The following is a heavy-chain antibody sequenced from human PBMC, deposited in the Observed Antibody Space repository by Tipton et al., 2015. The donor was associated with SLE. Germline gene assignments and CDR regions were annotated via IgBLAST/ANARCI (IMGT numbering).Heavy chain of an antibody. V-gene: IGHV4-59*08. CDR2: IYDSGST. D-gene: IGHD4-17*01. Sequence: PGLVKPSETLSLACTVSGVSIRTYYWSWIRQPPGKGLEWIGYIYDSGSTSYNPSLKSRVTISEDTSKQQFSLKLTSLTAADTAVYYCARHAGDYAYFDSWGQGILVTVSS. CDR3: ARHAGDYAYFDS. CDR1: GVSIRTYY. J-gene: IGHJ4*02.